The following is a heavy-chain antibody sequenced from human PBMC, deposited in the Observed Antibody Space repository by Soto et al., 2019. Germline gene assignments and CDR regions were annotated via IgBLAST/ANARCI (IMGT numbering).Heavy chain of an antibody. CDR1: GGSFSGYY. CDR2: INHSGST. V-gene: IGHV4-34*01. D-gene: IGHD5-18*01. Sequence: SETLSLTCAVYGGSFSGYYWSWIRQPPGKGLEWIGEINHSGSTNYNPSLKSRVTISVDTSKNQFSLKLSSVTAADTAVYYCARGYDTALAPIFWGQGILVTVSS. CDR3: ARGYDTALAPIF. J-gene: IGHJ4*02.